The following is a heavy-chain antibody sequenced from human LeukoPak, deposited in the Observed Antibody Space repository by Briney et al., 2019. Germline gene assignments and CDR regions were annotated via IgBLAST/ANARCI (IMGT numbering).Heavy chain of an antibody. V-gene: IGHV3-30-3*01. CDR2: ISYDGSNK. D-gene: IGHD4-23*01. J-gene: IGHJ2*01. Sequence: GGSLRLSCAASGFTFSSYAMHWVRQAPGKGLEWVAVISYDGSNKYYVDSVKGRFTISRDNSKNTLYLQMNSLRAEDTAVYYCARDPRSEYGGFLDWYFDLWGRGTLVTVSS. CDR1: GFTFSSYA. CDR3: ARDPRSEYGGFLDWYFDL.